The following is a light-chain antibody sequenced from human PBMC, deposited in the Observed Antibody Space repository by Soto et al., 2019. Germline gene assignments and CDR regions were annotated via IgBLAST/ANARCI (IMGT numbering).Light chain of an antibody. Sequence: QSVLTQPASVSGSPGQSITFSCTGTSSDIGGYNYVSWYQQHPGKAPKLMIYEVSNRPSGVSDRFSGSKSGNTASLTISGLQAEDEADYYSPSYTSSTTNFVFGTGTKLTVL. J-gene: IGLJ1*01. V-gene: IGLV2-14*01. CDR3: PSYTSSTTNFV. CDR2: EVS. CDR1: SSDIGGYNY.